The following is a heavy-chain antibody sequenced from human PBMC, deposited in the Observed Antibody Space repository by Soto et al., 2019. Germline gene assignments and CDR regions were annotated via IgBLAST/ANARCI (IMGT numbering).Heavy chain of an antibody. CDR3: ASDQTMVRGVINWRSSLPIDAFDI. D-gene: IGHD3-10*01. Sequence: PGGSLRLSCAASGFTFSSYSMNWVRQAPGKGLEWVSYISSSSSTIYYADSVKGRFTISRDNAKNSLYLQMKRLKAENKAVYNCASDQTMVRGVINWRSSLPIDAFDIWGQGTMVTVSS. V-gene: IGHV3-48*01. J-gene: IGHJ3*02. CDR1: GFTFSSYS. CDR2: ISSSSSTI.